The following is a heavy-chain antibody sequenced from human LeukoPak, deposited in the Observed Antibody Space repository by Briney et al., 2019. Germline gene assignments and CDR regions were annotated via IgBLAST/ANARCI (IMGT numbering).Heavy chain of an antibody. CDR2: INPSGGST. CDR1: GYTFTSYY. D-gene: IGHD4-23*01. CDR3: ASGTVAYGMDV. J-gene: IGHJ6*02. V-gene: IGHV1-46*01. Sequence: ASVKVSCKASGYTFTSYYMHWVRQAPGQGLERMGIINPSGGSTSYAQKFQGRVTMTRDTSTSTVYMELSSLRSEDTAVYYCASGTVAYGMDVWGQGTTVTVSS.